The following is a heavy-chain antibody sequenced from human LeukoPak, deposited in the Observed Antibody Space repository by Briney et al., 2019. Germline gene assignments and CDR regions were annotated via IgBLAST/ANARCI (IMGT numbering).Heavy chain of an antibody. CDR1: GYTFTGYY. CDR2: INPNSGGT. V-gene: IGHV1-2*02. D-gene: IGHD6-19*01. Sequence: ASVKVFCKASGYTFTGYYMHWVRQAPGQGLEWMGWINPNSGGTNYAQKFQGRVTMTRDTSISTAYMELSRLRSDDTAVYYCARDLGWYRVRYYYYYMDVWGKGTTVTVSS. J-gene: IGHJ6*03. CDR3: ARDLGWYRVRYYYYYMDV.